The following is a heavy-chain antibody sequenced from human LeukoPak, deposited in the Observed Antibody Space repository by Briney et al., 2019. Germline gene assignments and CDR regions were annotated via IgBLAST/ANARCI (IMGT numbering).Heavy chain of an antibody. CDR2: IWYDGSNK. D-gene: IGHD1-26*01. Sequence: GGSLRLSCAASGFTFSSYGMHWVRQAPGKGLEWVAVIWYDGSNKYYADSVKGRFTISRDNSKNTLYLQMNSLRAEDTAVYYCARERRERSFDIWGQGTIVTVSS. J-gene: IGHJ3*02. CDR3: ARERRERSFDI. V-gene: IGHV3-33*01. CDR1: GFTFSSYG.